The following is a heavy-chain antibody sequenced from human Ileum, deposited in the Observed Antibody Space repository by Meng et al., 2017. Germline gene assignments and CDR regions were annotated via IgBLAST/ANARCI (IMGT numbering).Heavy chain of an antibody. J-gene: IGHJ6*02. Sequence: GGPLRLSCAASGFSLSNYWMHWVRQVPGKGLVWVSRISGDATTTSFADSVRGRFTISRDNGKNILYLQMNSLTAEDTAIYYCTRVLSGRSGGMDVWGPGTTVTVSS. CDR3: TRVLSGRSGGMDV. CDR1: GFSLSNYW. V-gene: IGHV3-74*01. CDR2: ISGDATTT. D-gene: IGHD3-10*01.